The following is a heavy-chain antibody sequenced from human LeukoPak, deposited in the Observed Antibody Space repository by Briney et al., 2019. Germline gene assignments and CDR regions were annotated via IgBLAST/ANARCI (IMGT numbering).Heavy chain of an antibody. V-gene: IGHV4-59*01. CDR2: IYYSGST. Sequence: SETLSLTCTVSGGSISSYYWSWIRQPPGKGLEWIGYIYYSGSTNYNPSLKSRVTISVDTSKNQFSLKLSSVTAADTAVYYCARLARVAAAGSYSYHSLDVWGQGTTVTVSS. CDR3: ARLARVAAAGSYSYHSLDV. J-gene: IGHJ6*02. D-gene: IGHD6-13*01. CDR1: GGSISSYY.